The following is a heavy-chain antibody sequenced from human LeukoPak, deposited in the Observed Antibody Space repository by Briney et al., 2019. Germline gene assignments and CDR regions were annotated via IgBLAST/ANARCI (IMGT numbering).Heavy chain of an antibody. CDR3: ARGPYYYDF. V-gene: IGHV1-69*06. J-gene: IGHJ4*02. Sequence: SVKVSCKASGGTFTSYAISWVRQAPGQGLEWMGRIIPIFDTTNYAQKFQGRVTITADKSTTTACMELSSLRSEDTAVYYCARGPYYYDFWGQGTLVTVSS. CDR1: GGTFTSYA. CDR2: IIPIFDTT. D-gene: IGHD3-16*01.